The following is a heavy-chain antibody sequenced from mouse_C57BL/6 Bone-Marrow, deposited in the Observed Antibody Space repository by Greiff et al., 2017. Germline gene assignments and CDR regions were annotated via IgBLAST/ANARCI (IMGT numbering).Heavy chain of an antibody. Sequence: VQLQQSGAELVRPGASVKLSCTASGFNIKDYYMHWVKQRPEQGLEWIGRIDPEDGDTEYAPKFQGKATMTADTSSTTAYLQLSSRTPEDTAVYYCTTFTTVVSPPFAYWGQGTPVTVSA. CDR1: GFNIKDYY. J-gene: IGHJ3*01. D-gene: IGHD1-1*01. V-gene: IGHV14-1*01. CDR3: TTFTTVVSPPFAY. CDR2: IDPEDGDT.